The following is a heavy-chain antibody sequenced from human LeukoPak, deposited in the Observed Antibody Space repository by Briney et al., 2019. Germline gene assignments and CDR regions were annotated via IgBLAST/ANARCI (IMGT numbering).Heavy chain of an antibody. D-gene: IGHD1-26*01. CDR3: ARDSLSWV. CDR1: GFSFSNSW. Sequence: GGSLRLSCVASGFSFSNSWMNWVRQAPERGLEWVANIKGDGSVQSYADSVKGRFTISRDNSKNTLYLQMNSLRAEDTAVYYCARDSLSWVWGQGTLVTVSS. CDR2: IKGDGSVQ. J-gene: IGHJ4*02. V-gene: IGHV3-7*01.